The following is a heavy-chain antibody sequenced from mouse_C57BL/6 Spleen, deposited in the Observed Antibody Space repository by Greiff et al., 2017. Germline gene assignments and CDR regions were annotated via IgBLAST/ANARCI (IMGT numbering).Heavy chain of an antibody. CDR1: GYSFTGYY. Sequence: EVQLQESGPELVKPGASVKISCKASGYSFTGYYMNWVKQSPEKSLEWIGEINPSTGGTTYNQKFKAKATLTVDKSSSTAYMQLKSLTSEDSAVYYGAREGPYGSSLLKYFDVWGTGTTVTVSS. D-gene: IGHD1-3*01. V-gene: IGHV1-42*01. J-gene: IGHJ1*03. CDR3: AREGPYGSSLLKYFDV. CDR2: INPSTGGT.